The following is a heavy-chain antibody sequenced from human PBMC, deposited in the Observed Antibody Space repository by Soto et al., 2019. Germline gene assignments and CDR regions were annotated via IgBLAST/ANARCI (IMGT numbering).Heavy chain of an antibody. CDR1: GYTFTSYG. Sequence: QVQLVQSGAEVKKPGASVKVSCKASGYTFTSYGISWVRQAPGQGLEWMGWISAYNGNTNYAQKLQGRVTMATDTSTSTAYMELRSLRSDDTAVYYCARTGLTIAAHNKWPTRGPWGQGTLVTVSS. V-gene: IGHV1-18*01. J-gene: IGHJ5*02. CDR3: ARTGLTIAAHNKWPTRGP. D-gene: IGHD6-13*01. CDR2: ISAYNGNT.